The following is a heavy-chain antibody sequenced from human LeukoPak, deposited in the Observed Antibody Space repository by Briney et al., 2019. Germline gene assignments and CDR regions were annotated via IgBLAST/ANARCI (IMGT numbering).Heavy chain of an antibody. J-gene: IGHJ4*02. CDR1: GGSISSYY. V-gene: IGHV4-59*08. CDR2: IYYSGTT. Sequence: SETLSLICTVSGGSISSYYWSWIRQPPGKGLEWIGYIYYSGTTNYNPSLKSRVTILVDTSKNQFSLNLSPVTAADTAVYYCARRGIAAAGYDYWGQGTLVTVSS. D-gene: IGHD6-13*01. CDR3: ARRGIAAAGYDY.